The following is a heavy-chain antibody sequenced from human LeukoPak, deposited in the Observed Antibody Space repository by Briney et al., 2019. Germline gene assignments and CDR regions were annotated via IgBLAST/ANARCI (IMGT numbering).Heavy chain of an antibody. CDR1: GFTFSSYG. CDR3: AKGGWEDNVAYYFDY. Sequence: GSLRLSCAASGFTFSSYGMHWVRQAPGKGLEWVAFIRYDGSNKYYADSVKGRFTISRDNSRNTLYLQMNSLRAEDTAVYYCAKGGWEDNVAYYFDYWGQGTLVTVSS. CDR2: IRYDGSNK. D-gene: IGHD1-26*01. V-gene: IGHV3-30*02. J-gene: IGHJ4*02.